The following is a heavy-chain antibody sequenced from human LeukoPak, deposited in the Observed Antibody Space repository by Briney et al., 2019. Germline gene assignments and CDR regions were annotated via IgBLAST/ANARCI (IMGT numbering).Heavy chain of an antibody. CDR2: ISGSGGNT. J-gene: IGHJ4*02. CDR3: AKRALGSFYYFDY. CDR1: GFTVSSNY. Sequence: GGSLRLSCAASGFTVSSNYMSWVRQAPGKGLEWVSDISGSGGNTNYADSVKGRVTISRDNSRNTLFLQMNSLRDEDTAVYYCAKRALGSFYYFDYWGQGALVTVSS. D-gene: IGHD3-10*01. V-gene: IGHV3-23*01.